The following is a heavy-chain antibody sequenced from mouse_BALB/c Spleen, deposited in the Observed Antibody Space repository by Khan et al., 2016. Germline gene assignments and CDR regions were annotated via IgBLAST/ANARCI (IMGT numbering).Heavy chain of an antibody. V-gene: IGHV5-4*02. CDR1: GFTFSDYY. CDR3: AREGLRRGFAY. D-gene: IGHD2-4*01. J-gene: IGHJ3*01. Sequence: EVELVESGGGLVKPGGSLKLSCAASGFTFSDYYMYWVRKTPEKRLEWVATISDGGSYTYYPDSVKGRFTISRDNAKNNLYLQMSSLNSEDTAMYYCAREGLRRGFAYWGQGTLVTVSA. CDR2: ISDGGSYT.